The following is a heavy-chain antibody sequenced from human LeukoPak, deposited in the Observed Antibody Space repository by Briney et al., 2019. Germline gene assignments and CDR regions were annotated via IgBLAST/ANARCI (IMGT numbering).Heavy chain of an antibody. J-gene: IGHJ6*02. Sequence: ASVKVSCKASGYTYTSYGISWVRQAPGQGLEWMGWISAYNGNTNYAQKLQGRVTMTTDTSTSTAYMELRSLRSDDTAVYYCARDLFGGNFRVNNYYGMDVWGQGTTVTVSS. CDR3: ARDLFGGNFRVNNYYGMDV. V-gene: IGHV1-18*01. D-gene: IGHD4-23*01. CDR1: GYTYTSYG. CDR2: ISAYNGNT.